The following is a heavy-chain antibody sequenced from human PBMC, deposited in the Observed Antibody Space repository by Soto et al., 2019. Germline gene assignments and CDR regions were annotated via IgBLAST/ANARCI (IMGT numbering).Heavy chain of an antibody. V-gene: IGHV3-49*05. CDR3: TVYNILTGYAH. D-gene: IGHD3-9*01. CDR1: GFTFGDYG. J-gene: IGHJ4*02. CDR2: IRHKAYGGTT. Sequence: KSGGSLRLSCTGSGFTFGDYGVSWFRQAPGKGLEWVTFIRHKAYGGTTEYAASVKGRFTISRDDSKSIASLQMNSLRTEDTAVYYCTVYNILTGYAHWGQGSLVTVSS.